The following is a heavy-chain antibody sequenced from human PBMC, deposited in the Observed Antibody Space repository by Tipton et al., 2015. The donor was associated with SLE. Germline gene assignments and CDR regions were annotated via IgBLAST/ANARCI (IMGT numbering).Heavy chain of an antibody. V-gene: IGHV4-34*12. J-gene: IGHJ3*02. Sequence: GLVKPSQTLSLTCAVSGESFNGYFWTWIRQPPGKGLEWIAEIIHSGVTNYNPSLRSRVTISVDMSKNQVSLKLSSVTAADTAVYYCAREAPKGYSSPSAFDIWGQGTMVTVSS. D-gene: IGHD6-13*01. CDR2: IIHSGVT. CDR1: GESFNGYF. CDR3: AREAPKGYSSPSAFDI.